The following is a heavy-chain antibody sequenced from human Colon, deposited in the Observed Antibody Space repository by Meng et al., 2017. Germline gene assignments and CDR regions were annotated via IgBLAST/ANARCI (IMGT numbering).Heavy chain of an antibody. V-gene: IGHV4-34*01. CDR1: GGSVSRDF. J-gene: IGHJ4*02. CDR2: ISEGGGT. Sequence: VHRMQCVARCSAPSEPLALSCDVYGGSVSRDFCSWIRQTPGKGMGVSGGISEGGGTLYNPSLKSRVFISVDTSNSELTLKLTSVTDADTGVYYCVRGQGFLLHYFDNWGQGTLVTVSS. CDR3: VRGQGFLLHYFDN. D-gene: IGHD3-22*01.